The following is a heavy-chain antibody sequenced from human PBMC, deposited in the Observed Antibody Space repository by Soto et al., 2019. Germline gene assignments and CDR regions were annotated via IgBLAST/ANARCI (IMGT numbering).Heavy chain of an antibody. CDR1: GGSINSVAYF. D-gene: IGHD6-19*01. J-gene: IGHJ6*01. CDR3: ARDLGSGLLTGYYGVDV. Sequence: QVKLQESGPGLVKPTQTLSLTCTVSGGSINSVAYFWSWIRQQPGKGLEWIGYIYYTGSAHYNPSLKSRAIISIDTSKSQVSLTMSSLTVADTAVYFCARDLGSGLLTGYYGVDVWGQGITVTVSS. V-gene: IGHV4-31*02. CDR2: IYYTGSA.